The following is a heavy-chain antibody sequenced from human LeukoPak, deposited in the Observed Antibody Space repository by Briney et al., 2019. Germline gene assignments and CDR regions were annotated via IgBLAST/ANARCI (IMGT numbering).Heavy chain of an antibody. J-gene: IGHJ4*02. D-gene: IGHD3-22*01. Sequence: GGSLRLSCAASGFTFSSYAMSWVRQAPGKGLEWVSSITSSTSYIYYADSVKGRFTISRDNAKNSLYLQMNSLRAEDTAVYYCARHVVAVGFDYWGQGTLVTVSS. CDR2: ITSSTSYI. V-gene: IGHV3-21*01. CDR1: GFTFSSYA. CDR3: ARHVVAVGFDY.